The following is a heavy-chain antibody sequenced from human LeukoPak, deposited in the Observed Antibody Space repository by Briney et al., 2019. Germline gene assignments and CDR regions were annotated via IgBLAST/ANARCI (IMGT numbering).Heavy chain of an antibody. D-gene: IGHD3-16*01. Sequence: ETLSLTCTVSGGSISSSSYYWGWIRQPPGKGLEWVSSISSSSSFIYYADSVKGRFTISRDNAQNSLYLQMNSLRAEDTAVYYCARLGPEDAFDIWGQGTMVTVSS. J-gene: IGHJ3*02. CDR2: ISSSSSFI. CDR3: ARLGPEDAFDI. V-gene: IGHV3-21*01. CDR1: GGSISSSS.